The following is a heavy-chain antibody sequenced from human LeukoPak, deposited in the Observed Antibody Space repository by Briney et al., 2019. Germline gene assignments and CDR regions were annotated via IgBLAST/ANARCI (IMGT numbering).Heavy chain of an antibody. J-gene: IGHJ1*01. Sequence: ASVKVSCKASGYTFTSYDINWVRQATGQGLEWMGWMNPNSGNTGYAQKFQGRVTMTRNTSISTAYMELSSLRSEDTAVYYCARGSYVRTTVRGVITYFQHWGQGTLVTVSS. CDR1: GYTFTSYD. D-gene: IGHD3-10*01. CDR2: MNPNSGNT. CDR3: ARGSYVRTTVRGVITYFQH. V-gene: IGHV1-8*01.